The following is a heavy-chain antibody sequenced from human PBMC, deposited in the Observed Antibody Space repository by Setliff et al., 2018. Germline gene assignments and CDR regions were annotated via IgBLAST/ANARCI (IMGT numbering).Heavy chain of an antibody. J-gene: IGHJ5*02. CDR3: AKGGITIFGVITTNWFDP. D-gene: IGHD3-3*01. CDR1: GFDFKSFT. CDR2: ISGGGGTT. Sequence: GESLRLSCAATGFDFKSFTMNWVRQAPGKGPEWVSAISGGGGTTTYADSVKGRFTISRDNSKNMLYLQMNNLRADDTATYYCAKGGITIFGVITTNWFDPWGQGTLVTVSS. V-gene: IGHV3-23*01.